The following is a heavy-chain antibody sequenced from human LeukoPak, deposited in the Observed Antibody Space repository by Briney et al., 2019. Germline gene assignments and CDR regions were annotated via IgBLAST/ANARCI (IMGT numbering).Heavy chain of an antibody. CDR2: IYSGGST. D-gene: IGHD2-2*01. J-gene: IGHJ6*02. CDR3: ARDSCSSTSCYPYYGMDV. Sequence: GGSLRLSCAASGFTVSSNYMSWVRQTPGKGLEWVSVIYSGGSTYHADSVKGRFTISRDNSKNTLYLQMNSLRAEDTAVYYCARDSCSSTSCYPYYGMDVWGQGTTVTVSS. V-gene: IGHV3-53*01. CDR1: GFTVSSNY.